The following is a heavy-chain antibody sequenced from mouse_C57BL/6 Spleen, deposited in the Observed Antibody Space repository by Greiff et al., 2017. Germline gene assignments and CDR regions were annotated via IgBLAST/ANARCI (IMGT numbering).Heavy chain of an antibody. CDR3: ARDGNYPSWFAY. V-gene: IGHV5-4*01. CDR1: GFTFSSYA. D-gene: IGHD2-1*01. Sequence: DVQLQESGGGLVKPGGSLKLSCAASGFTFSSYAMSWVRQTPEKRLEWVATISDGGSYTYYPDNVKGRFTISRDNAKNNLYLQMSHLKSEDTAMYYCARDGNYPSWFAYWGQGTLVTVSA. CDR2: ISDGGSYT. J-gene: IGHJ3*01.